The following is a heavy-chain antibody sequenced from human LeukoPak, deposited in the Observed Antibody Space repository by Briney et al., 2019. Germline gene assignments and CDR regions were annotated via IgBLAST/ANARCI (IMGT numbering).Heavy chain of an antibody. D-gene: IGHD1-26*01. CDR3: ARGRVGTTVDY. V-gene: IGHV4-30-2*01. Sequence: SETLSLTCTVSGGSISSGGYYWSWIRQPPGKGLEWIGYIYHSGSTYYNPSLKSRVTVSVDRSKNQFSLKLSSVTAADTAVYYCARGRVGTTVDYWGQGTLVTVSS. J-gene: IGHJ4*02. CDR2: IYHSGST. CDR1: GGSISSGGYY.